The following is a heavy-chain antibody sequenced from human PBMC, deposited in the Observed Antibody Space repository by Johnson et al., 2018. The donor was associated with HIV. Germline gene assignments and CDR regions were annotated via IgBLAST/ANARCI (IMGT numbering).Heavy chain of an antibody. V-gene: IGHV3-15*01. CDR2: IKSKTDGGTT. D-gene: IGHD1-1*01. J-gene: IGHJ3*02. CDR3: AKIKGATSFADGFDI. CDR1: GFTFSNAW. Sequence: VQLVESGGGLVKPGGSLRLSCAASGFTFSNAWMSWVRQAPGKGLEWVGRIKSKTDGGTTDYAAPVKGRFTISRDNSKNTLYLQMNGLRDEDTAVYYCAKIKGATSFADGFDIWGQGTMVTVSS.